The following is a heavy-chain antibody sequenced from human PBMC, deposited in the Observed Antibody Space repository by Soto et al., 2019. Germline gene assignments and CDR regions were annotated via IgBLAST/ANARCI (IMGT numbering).Heavy chain of an antibody. CDR2: ISYDGSNK. CDR3: AKDLGGSGSLYY. V-gene: IGHV3-30*18. D-gene: IGHD3-10*01. Sequence: QVQLVESGGGVVQPGRSLRLSCAASGFTFSTYGIHWVRQAPGKGLEWVSVISYDGSNKYYADSVKGRFTISRDNSKNTLYLQMNRLGVEDTAVYYCAKDLGGSGSLYYWGQGTLVTVSS. CDR1: GFTFSTYG. J-gene: IGHJ4*02.